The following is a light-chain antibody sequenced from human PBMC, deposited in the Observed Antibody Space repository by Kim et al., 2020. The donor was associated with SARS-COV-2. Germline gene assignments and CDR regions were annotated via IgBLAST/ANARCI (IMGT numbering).Light chain of an antibody. J-gene: IGLJ3*02. CDR2: EDN. V-gene: IGLV6-57*04. CDR1: SGSIASNY. CDR3: QSYDSSNPCV. Sequence: NFMLTQPHSVSESPGKTVIISCTRSSGSIASNYVQWYQQRPGSAPTTVIYEDNQRPSGVPDRFSGSIDSSSKSASLTISGLKTEDEADYYCQSYDSSNPCVFGGGTQLTVL.